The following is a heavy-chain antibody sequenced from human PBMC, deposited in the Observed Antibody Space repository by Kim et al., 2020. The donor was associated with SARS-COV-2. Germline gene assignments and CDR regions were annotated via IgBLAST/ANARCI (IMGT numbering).Heavy chain of an antibody. CDR2: IKSKTDGGTT. J-gene: IGHJ4*02. CDR1: GFTFSNAW. Sequence: GGSLRLSCAASGFTFSNAWMSWVRQAPGKGLEWVGRIKSKTDGGTTDYAAPVKGRFTISRDDSKNTLYLQMNSLKTEDTAVYYCTTTSEGVFYYDSSGYYWPDYYFDYWGQGTLVTVSS. D-gene: IGHD3-22*01. CDR3: TTTSEGVFYYDSSGYYWPDYYFDY. V-gene: IGHV3-15*01.